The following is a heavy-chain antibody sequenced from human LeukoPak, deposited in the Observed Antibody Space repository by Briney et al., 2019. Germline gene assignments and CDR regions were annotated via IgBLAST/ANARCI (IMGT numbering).Heavy chain of an antibody. CDR3: AKEDTIFGVVITLFDY. CDR1: GFTFSSYA. CDR2: ISGSGGST. J-gene: IGHJ4*02. V-gene: IGHV3-23*01. Sequence: GGSLRLSCAASGFTFSSYAMSWVRQAPGKGREWVSAISGSGGSTCYADSVKGRFTISRDNSKNTLYLQMNSLRAEDTAAYYCAKEDTIFGVVITLFDYWGQGTLVTVSS. D-gene: IGHD3-3*01.